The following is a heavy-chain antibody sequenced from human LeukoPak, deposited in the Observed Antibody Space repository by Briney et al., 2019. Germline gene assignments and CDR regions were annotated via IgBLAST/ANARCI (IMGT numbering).Heavy chain of an antibody. CDR2: INHSGST. D-gene: IGHD2-2*01. V-gene: IGHV4-34*01. J-gene: IGHJ3*02. CDR3: ARRAVVPATYPNDAFDI. Sequence: SETLSLTCAVYGGSFSGYYWSWIRQPPGRGLEWIGEINHSGSTNYNPSLKSRVTISVDTSKNQFSLKLSSVTAADTAVYYCARRAVVPATYPNDAFDIWGQGTMVTVSS. CDR1: GGSFSGYY.